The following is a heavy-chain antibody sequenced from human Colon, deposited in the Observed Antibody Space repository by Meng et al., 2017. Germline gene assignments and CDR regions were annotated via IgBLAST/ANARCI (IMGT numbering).Heavy chain of an antibody. D-gene: IGHD3-22*01. J-gene: IGHJ4*02. Sequence: GGSLRLSCAASGFTFSSYAMSWVRQAPGKGLEWVSAISGSGGSTYYADSVKGRFTISRDNSKNTLYLQMNSLRAEDTAVYYCDSDYYDSSGYYQSLDYWGQGTLVTVSS. CDR1: GFTFSSYA. V-gene: IGHV3-23*01. CDR3: DSDYYDSSGYYQSLDY. CDR2: ISGSGGST.